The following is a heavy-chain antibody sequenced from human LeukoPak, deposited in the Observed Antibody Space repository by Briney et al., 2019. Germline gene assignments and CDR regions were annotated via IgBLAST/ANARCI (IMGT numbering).Heavy chain of an antibody. CDR2: IYYSGST. CDR3: AKDLTGLLDSGSDY. V-gene: IGHV4-4*07. Sequence: SETLSLTCTVSGDSIISNSWSWIRQPAGQGLEWIGRIYYSGSTNYNPSLKSRLSISVDTSRNQFSLRLTSVTAAATAVYYCAKDLTGLLDSGSDYWGQGTLVTVSS. D-gene: IGHD5-18*01. J-gene: IGHJ4*02. CDR1: GDSIISNS.